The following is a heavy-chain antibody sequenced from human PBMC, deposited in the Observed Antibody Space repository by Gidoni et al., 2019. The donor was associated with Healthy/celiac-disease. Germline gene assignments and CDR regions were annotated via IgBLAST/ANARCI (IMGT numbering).Heavy chain of an antibody. D-gene: IGHD3-3*01. CDR3: ARGLEGEWS. CDR2: INHSGST. V-gene: IGHV4-34*01. CDR1: GGPFSGYY. Sequence: QVQLQQFGAGLLTPSDTLSLTCAVYGGPFSGYYWSGIRQPPGKGLEWIGEINHSGSTNYNPTLKSRVTISEDTSKDQFSLKLSSVTAADTAVYYCARGLEGEWSWGQGTMVTVSA. J-gene: IGHJ4*02.